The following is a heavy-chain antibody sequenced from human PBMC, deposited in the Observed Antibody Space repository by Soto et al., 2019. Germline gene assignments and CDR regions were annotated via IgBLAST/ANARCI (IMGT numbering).Heavy chain of an antibody. CDR2: LYSGGST. D-gene: IGHD4-17*01. J-gene: IGHJ4*02. CDR1: GFIVSNNY. Sequence: EVQLVETGGGLIQPRGSLRLSCAASGFIVSNNYMSWVRQAPGKGLEWVSILYSGGSTYYADSVRGRFTISRVNSQNTLYLQMNNLRAEDTAVYYCASGADDYGDRVDYWGQGTLVTVSS. V-gene: IGHV3-53*02. CDR3: ASGADDYGDRVDY.